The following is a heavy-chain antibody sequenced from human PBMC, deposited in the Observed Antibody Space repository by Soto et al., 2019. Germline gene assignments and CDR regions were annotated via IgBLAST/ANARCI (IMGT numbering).Heavy chain of an antibody. CDR1: GFIFSSYA. CDR2: ISYDGSNK. J-gene: IGHJ1*01. Sequence: LRLSCAASGFIFSSYAMHWVRQAPGKGLEWVAVISYDGSNKYYADSVKGRFTISRDNAKNTLYVQMNSLRAEDTAGYYCARDIRSDRLYVWGQGTVVTVSS. D-gene: IGHD3-3*01. V-gene: IGHV3-30-3*01. CDR3: ARDIRSDRLYV.